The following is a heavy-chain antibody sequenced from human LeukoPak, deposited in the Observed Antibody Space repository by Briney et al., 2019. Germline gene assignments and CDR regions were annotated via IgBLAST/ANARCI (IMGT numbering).Heavy chain of an antibody. J-gene: IGHJ4*02. CDR2: FDPEDGET. V-gene: IGHV1-24*01. D-gene: IGHD5-18*01. CDR3: ATERGYSYALFDY. Sequence: ASVKVSCKASGGTFSSYAISWVRQAPGKGLEWMGGFDPEDGETIYAQKFQGRVTMTEDTSTDTAYMELSSLRSEDTAVYYCATERGYSYALFDYWGQGTLVTVSS. CDR1: GGTFSSYA.